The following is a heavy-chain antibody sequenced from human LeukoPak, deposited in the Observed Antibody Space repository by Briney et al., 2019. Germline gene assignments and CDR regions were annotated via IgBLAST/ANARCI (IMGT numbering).Heavy chain of an antibody. CDR1: GDSLNGSH. CDR2: INQSGGT. V-gene: IGHV4-34*01. CDR3: ARVSDTMISFGGAISSFDY. Sequence: SETLSLTCTLNGDSLNGSHWSWIRQPPGKGLEWIGEINQSGGTHYNPALWSRLTISIDTSKNKFSLQLTSVTAADTGVYFCARVSDTMISFGGAISSFDYWGQGALVTVSS. D-gene: IGHD3-16*02. J-gene: IGHJ4*02.